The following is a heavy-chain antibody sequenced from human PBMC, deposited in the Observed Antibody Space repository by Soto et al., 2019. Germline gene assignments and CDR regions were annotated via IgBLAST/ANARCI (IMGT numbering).Heavy chain of an antibody. Sequence: QVPLVQSGAEVKKPGASVKVSCKVSGYTLTELSMHWVRQAPGKGLEWMGGFDPEDGETIYAQKFQGRVTMTEDTSTDTAYMELSSLRSEDTAVYYCATAGITGTTVSYYYYYMDVWGKGTTVTVSS. D-gene: IGHD1-7*01. CDR3: ATAGITGTTVSYYYYYMDV. J-gene: IGHJ6*03. V-gene: IGHV1-24*01. CDR2: FDPEDGET. CDR1: GYTLTELS.